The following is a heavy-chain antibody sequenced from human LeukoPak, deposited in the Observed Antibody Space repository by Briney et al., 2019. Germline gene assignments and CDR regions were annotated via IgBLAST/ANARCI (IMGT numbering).Heavy chain of an antibody. V-gene: IGHV3-7*04. Sequence: GGSLRLSCAASGFTFSSYAMSWVRQAPGKGLEWVANIKQDGSEKYYVDSVKGRFTISRDNAKNSLYLQMNSLRAEDTAVYYCARALVEEGGFDPWGQGTLVTVSS. CDR3: ARALVEEGGFDP. CDR1: GFTFSSYA. J-gene: IGHJ5*02. CDR2: IKQDGSEK. D-gene: IGHD3-16*01.